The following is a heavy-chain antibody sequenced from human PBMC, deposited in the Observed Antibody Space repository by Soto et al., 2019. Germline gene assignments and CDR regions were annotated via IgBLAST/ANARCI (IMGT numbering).Heavy chain of an antibody. D-gene: IGHD3-22*01. CDR3: ARATFGPYDTSGYYDY. CDR1: GDSITTYY. CDR2: IHYTGYT. Sequence: SETLSPTCIVSGDSITTYYWTWIRQPPCKGLEWIGSIHYTGYTNYSPSLKSRVTMSVDTSKNHFSLRLTSVTAADTAVYYCARATFGPYDTSGYYDYWGQGTLVTVSS. V-gene: IGHV4-59*01. J-gene: IGHJ4*02.